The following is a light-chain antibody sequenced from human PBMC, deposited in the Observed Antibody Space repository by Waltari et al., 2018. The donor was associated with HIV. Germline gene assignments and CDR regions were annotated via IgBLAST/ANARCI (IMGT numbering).Light chain of an antibody. V-gene: IGLV2-23*02. CDR1: SSNVGSDDR. CDR2: EVT. J-gene: IGLJ1*01. CDR3: CSCPRSGIRYV. Sequence: QSALTQPASVSGSPGQSITLSCTGTSSNVGSDDRVPWYQQHPGEAPKLIIYEVTKRPSGVSNRFSVSKSGNTASLTISGLQAEDEADYYCCSCPRSGIRYVFGTGTKVTVL.